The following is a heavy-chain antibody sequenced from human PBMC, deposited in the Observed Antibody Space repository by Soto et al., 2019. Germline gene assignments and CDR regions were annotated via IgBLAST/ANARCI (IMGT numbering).Heavy chain of an antibody. D-gene: IGHD6-13*01. Sequence: QLQLQESGPGLVKPSETLSLTCTVSGGSISSSSFHWGWIRQPPVKGLEWIGSIYYSGSTYDSPSLKSRVTISGDTSKNQFSLKLSSVTAADTAVYYCARRERAAGTDWWFDPWGQGTLVTVSS. CDR1: GGSISSSSFH. CDR2: IYYSGST. V-gene: IGHV4-39*01. CDR3: ARRERAAGTDWWFDP. J-gene: IGHJ5*02.